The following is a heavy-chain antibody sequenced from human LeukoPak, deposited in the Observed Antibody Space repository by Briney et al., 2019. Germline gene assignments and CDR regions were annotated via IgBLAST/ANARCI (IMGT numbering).Heavy chain of an antibody. CDR2: IYSGGST. D-gene: IGHD3-9*01. V-gene: IGHV3-53*01. Sequence: GGSLRLSCAASGFTVSSNYMSWVRQAPGKGLEWVSVIYSGGSTYHADSVKGRFTISRDNSKNTLYLQMNSLRAEDTAVYYCARDQNDILTGYYFDYWGQGTLVTVSS. CDR1: GFTVSSNY. CDR3: ARDQNDILTGYYFDY. J-gene: IGHJ4*02.